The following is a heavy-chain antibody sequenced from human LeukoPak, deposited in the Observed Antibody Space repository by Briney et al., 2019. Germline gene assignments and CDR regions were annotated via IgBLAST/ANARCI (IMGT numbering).Heavy chain of an antibody. V-gene: IGHV7-4-1*02. CDR3: ARAFQSLGGLSLPDY. D-gene: IGHD3-16*02. CDR2: IHPSTGNP. CDR1: GYTFTNYA. J-gene: IGHJ4*02. Sequence: ASVKVSCKASGYTFTNYAMNWVRQAPGQGLEWMGWIHPSTGNPTYAQGFTGRFVFSLDTSVSTTYLQIISLKAEDTAVYYCARAFQSLGGLSLPDYWGQGTLVTVSS.